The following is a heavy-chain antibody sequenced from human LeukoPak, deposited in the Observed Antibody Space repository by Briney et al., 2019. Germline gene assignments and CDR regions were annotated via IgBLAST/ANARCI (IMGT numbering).Heavy chain of an antibody. CDR1: GGTFSSYA. J-gene: IGHJ5*02. CDR3: ARDVSLIGRSLRPPPFDP. D-gene: IGHD4/OR15-4a*01. Sequence: ASVKVSCKASGGTFSSYAISWVRQAPAQGLEWMGRIMTILGIANYAQKFQARVTITADKSTSTAYMELSSLRSEDTAVYYCARDVSLIGRSLRPPPFDPWGQGTLVTVSS. CDR2: IMTILGIA. V-gene: IGHV1-69*04.